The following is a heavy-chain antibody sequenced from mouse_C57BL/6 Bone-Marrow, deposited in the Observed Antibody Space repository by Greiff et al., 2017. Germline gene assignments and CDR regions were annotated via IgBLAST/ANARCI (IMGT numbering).Heavy chain of an antibody. D-gene: IGHD1-1*01. CDR2: IDPENGDT. CDR1: GFNIKDDY. V-gene: IGHV14-4*01. CDR3: TSITTVVPFDY. Sequence: EVHLVESGAELVRPGASVKLSCTASGFNIKDDYMHWVKQRPEQGLEWIGWIDPENGDTEYASKFQGKATITADTSSNTAYLQLSSLTSEDTAVYYCTSITTVVPFDYWGQGTTLTVSS. J-gene: IGHJ2*01.